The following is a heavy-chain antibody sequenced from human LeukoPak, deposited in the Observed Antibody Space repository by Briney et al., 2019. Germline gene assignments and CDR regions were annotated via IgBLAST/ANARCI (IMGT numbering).Heavy chain of an antibody. CDR3: AGKLRYFDWSYFDY. V-gene: IGHV3-48*03. J-gene: IGHJ4*02. CDR2: ISSSGSTI. D-gene: IGHD3-9*01. CDR1: GFTFSGYE. Sequence: PGGSLRLSCAASGFTFSGYEMNWVRQAPGKGLEWVSYISSSGSTIYYADSVKGRFTISRDNAKNSLYLQMNSLRAEDTAVYYCAGKLRYFDWSYFDYWGQGTLVTVSS.